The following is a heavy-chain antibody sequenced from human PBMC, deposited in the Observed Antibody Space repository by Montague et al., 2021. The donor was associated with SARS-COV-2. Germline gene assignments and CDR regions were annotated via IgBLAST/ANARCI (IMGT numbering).Heavy chain of an antibody. CDR3: VSEVVGVNTNWLDS. D-gene: IGHD2-21*01. V-gene: IGHV4-61*03. Sequence: SETLSLTCSVSGGSISGNNYYWTWIRRAKGKELEGNIYNYFNGNTILTPSLEVRVTTAIDTSKNHFYLRLTSVTPADTAVYYCVSEVVGVNTNWLDSWGQGTLVTVSS. J-gene: IGHJ5*01. CDR2: NYFNGNT. CDR1: GGSISGNNYY.